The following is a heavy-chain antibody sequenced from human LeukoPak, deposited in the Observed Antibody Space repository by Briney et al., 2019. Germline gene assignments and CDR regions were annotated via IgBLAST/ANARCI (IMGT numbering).Heavy chain of an antibody. Sequence: KPSETLSLTCAVSGYSISSGYYWGWLRQPPGKGLEWIGNIYHSGNTYYNPSLKSRVTISVDTSKNQFSLKLSSVTASDTAVYYCARISPYHGDYPQYYYYYMGVWGKGTTVTVSS. CDR3: ARISPYHGDYPQYYYYYMGV. J-gene: IGHJ6*03. V-gene: IGHV4-38-2*01. CDR2: IYHSGNT. D-gene: IGHD4-17*01. CDR1: GYSISSGYY.